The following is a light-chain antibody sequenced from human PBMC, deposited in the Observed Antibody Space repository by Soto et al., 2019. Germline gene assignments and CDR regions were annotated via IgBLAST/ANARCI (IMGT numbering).Light chain of an antibody. V-gene: IGKV3-11*01. CDR3: QQRRNWSLFT. Sequence: EIVLTQSPATLSLSPGERATLSCRASQSVSSYLAWYQQKPGQAPRLLIYDASNRATGIPARFSGSGSGTDFTLTISSLEPEDFAVYYCQQRRNWSLFTCGPGTKVDIK. CDR1: QSVSSY. J-gene: IGKJ3*01. CDR2: DAS.